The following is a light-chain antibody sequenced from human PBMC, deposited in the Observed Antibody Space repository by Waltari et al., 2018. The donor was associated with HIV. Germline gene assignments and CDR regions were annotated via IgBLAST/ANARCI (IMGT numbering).Light chain of an antibody. Sequence: QAVVTQEPSLTVSPGRTVTLTCGSSIGAVTTSHYPYWFHQKPGQAPRTLIYDTSYKHSWTPARFSGSLLGGKAALTLSGAQPEDEADYYCLLYYSGARVFGGGTRLTVL. J-gene: IGLJ2*01. CDR2: DTS. V-gene: IGLV7-46*01. CDR1: IGAVTTSHY. CDR3: LLYYSGARV.